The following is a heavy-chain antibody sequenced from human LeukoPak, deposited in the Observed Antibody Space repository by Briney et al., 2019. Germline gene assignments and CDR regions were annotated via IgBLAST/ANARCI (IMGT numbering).Heavy chain of an antibody. CDR2: IIPIFGTA. J-gene: IGHJ4*02. CDR3: ARDRRGCGGDCYSPDFDY. D-gene: IGHD2-21*02. Sequence: EASVKVSCKASGGTFSSYAISWVRQAPGQGLEWMGGIIPIFGTANYAQKFQGRVTITADESTSTAYMELSSPRSEDTAVYYCARDRRGCGGDCYSPDFDYWGQGTLVTVSS. V-gene: IGHV1-69*13. CDR1: GGTFSSYA.